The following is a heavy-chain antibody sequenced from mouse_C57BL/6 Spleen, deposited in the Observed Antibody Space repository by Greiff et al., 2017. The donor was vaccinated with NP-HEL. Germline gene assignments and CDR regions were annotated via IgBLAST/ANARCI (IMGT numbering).Heavy chain of an antibody. CDR3: ARGNYSNYVD. Sequence: QVQLQQPGAELVMPGASVKLSCKASGYTFTSYWMHWVKQRPGQGLEWIGEIDPSDSYTNYNQKFKGKSTLTVDKSSSTAYMQLSSLTSEDSAVYYCARGNYSNYVDWGQGTTLTVSS. D-gene: IGHD2-5*01. CDR1: GYTFTSYW. J-gene: IGHJ2*01. CDR2: IDPSDSYT. V-gene: IGHV1-69*01.